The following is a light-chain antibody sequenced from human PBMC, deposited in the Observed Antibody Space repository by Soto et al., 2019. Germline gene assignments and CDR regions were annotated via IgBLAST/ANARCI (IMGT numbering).Light chain of an antibody. V-gene: IGLV2-14*01. CDR3: CSYTRTSNHYF. CDR1: SSDIGDYDY. CDR2: EVR. J-gene: IGLJ1*01. Sequence: QSVLTQPASVSGSPGQSITISFTGTSSDIGDYDYVSWYQQRPGRAPKLMIYEVRYRPSGVSNRFSGSKSGNTASLTISGLQAEDEADYYCCSYTRTSNHYFFGSGTKLTVL.